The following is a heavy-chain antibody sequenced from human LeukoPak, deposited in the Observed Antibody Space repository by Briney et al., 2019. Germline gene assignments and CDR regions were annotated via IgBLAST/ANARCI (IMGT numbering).Heavy chain of an antibody. Sequence: ASVKVSCKASGYTFTGYYMHWVRQAPGQGLEWMGWINPNSGGTNYAQKFQGRVTMTRDTSISTAYMEPSRLRSDDTAVYYCARTGYSSSWYDYWGQGTLVTVSS. J-gene: IGHJ4*02. CDR2: INPNSGGT. CDR1: GYTFTGYY. D-gene: IGHD6-13*01. V-gene: IGHV1-2*02. CDR3: ARTGYSSSWYDY.